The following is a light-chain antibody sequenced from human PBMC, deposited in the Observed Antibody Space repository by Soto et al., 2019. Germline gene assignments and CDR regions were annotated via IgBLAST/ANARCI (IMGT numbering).Light chain of an antibody. V-gene: IGKV3-11*01. CDR3: QPRSNWPS. CDR1: ESVSNY. Sequence: IVVTQSPVTLSSSPGERATLSCRASESVSNYLAWYQQKPGQSPRLLIYDASTRAPGTPARFSGSGSGTDFTLTISSLEPDDFAVYYCQPRSNWPSFGPGTKVDI. J-gene: IGKJ3*01. CDR2: DAS.